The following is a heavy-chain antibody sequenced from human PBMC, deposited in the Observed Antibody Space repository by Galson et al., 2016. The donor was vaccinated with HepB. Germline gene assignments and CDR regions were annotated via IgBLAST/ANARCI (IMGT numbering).Heavy chain of an antibody. CDR2: IWPDASNE. D-gene: IGHD4-17*01. CDR1: GFTVSSNY. V-gene: IGHV3-33*06. CDR3: AKEGHYEGHFYMDV. J-gene: IGHJ6*03. Sequence: SLRLSCAASGFTVSSNYMSWVRQAPGKGLEWVAVIWPDASNEKHGDAVKGRFTISRDNSKNTLYLQMNSLRVEDTAVYYCAKEGHYEGHFYMDVWGEGTTVTVSS.